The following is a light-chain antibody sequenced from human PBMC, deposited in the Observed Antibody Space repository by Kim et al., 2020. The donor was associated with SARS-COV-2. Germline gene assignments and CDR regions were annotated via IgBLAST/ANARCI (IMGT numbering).Light chain of an antibody. V-gene: IGLV3-19*01. CDR3: NSRDSSGNHWV. Sequence: AVGKTVRITCQGDSLRSSYASWYQQKPGQAPVLVIYGKNNRPSGIPDRFSGSSSGNTASLTITGAQAEDEADYYCNSRDSSGNHWVFGGGTQLTVL. J-gene: IGLJ3*02. CDR1: SLRSSY. CDR2: GKN.